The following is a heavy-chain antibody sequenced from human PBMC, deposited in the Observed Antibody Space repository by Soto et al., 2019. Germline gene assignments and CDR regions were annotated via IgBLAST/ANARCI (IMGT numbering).Heavy chain of an antibody. D-gene: IGHD5-18*01. J-gene: IGHJ3*02. CDR1: GFTFSSYS. V-gene: IGHV3-21*01. CDR3: ARDRGRYSYGYSFDAFDI. Sequence: EVQLVESGGGLVKPGGSLRLSCAASGFTFSSYSMNWVRQAPGKGLEWGSSISSSSSYIYYADSVKGRFTISRDNAKNSLYLQMNSLRAEDTAVYYCARDRGRYSYGYSFDAFDIWGQGTMVTVSS. CDR2: ISSSSSYI.